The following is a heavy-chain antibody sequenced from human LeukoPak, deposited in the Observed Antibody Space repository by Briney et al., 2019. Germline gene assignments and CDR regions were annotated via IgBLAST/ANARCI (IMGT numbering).Heavy chain of an antibody. CDR1: GGSISSGDYY. CDR3: ARDRGWELDY. D-gene: IGHD1-26*01. CDR2: IYYSGST. V-gene: IGHV4-30-4*08. Sequence: SQTLSLTCTVSGGSISSGDYYWSWIRQPPGKGLEWIGYIYYSGSTYYNPSLKSRVTISVDTSKNQFPLKLSSVTAADTAVHYCARDRGWELDYWGQGTLVTVSS. J-gene: IGHJ4*02.